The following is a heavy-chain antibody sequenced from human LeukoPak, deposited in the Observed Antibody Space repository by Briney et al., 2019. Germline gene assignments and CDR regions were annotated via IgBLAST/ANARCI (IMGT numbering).Heavy chain of an antibody. D-gene: IGHD6-19*01. CDR3: AGRGGWYLVNWFDP. CDR1: GYTFTSYY. J-gene: IGHJ5*02. CDR2: IILIFGTA. V-gene: IGHV1-69*13. Sequence: SVKVSCKASGYTFTSYYMHWVRQAPGQGLEWLGGIILIFGTANYAQKFQGRVTITADESTSTAYMELSSLRSEDTAVYYCAGRGGWYLVNWFDPWGQGTLVTVSS.